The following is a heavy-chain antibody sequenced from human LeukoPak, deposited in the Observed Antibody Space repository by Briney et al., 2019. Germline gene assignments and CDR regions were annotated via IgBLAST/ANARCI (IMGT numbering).Heavy chain of an antibody. CDR2: IYYTGST. V-gene: IGHV4-61*01. J-gene: IGHJ5*02. Sequence: SETLSLTCSVSGDSLSRDTFYGSWIRQPPGKGLEWLAYIYYTGSTKYSPPLKSRVTISIDTSKNQFSLKVNSVTAADTAVYYCARTGYCTGGSCYGGYFDPWGQGTLVSVSS. CDR1: GDSLSRDTFY. D-gene: IGHD2-15*01. CDR3: ARTGYCTGGSCYGGYFDP.